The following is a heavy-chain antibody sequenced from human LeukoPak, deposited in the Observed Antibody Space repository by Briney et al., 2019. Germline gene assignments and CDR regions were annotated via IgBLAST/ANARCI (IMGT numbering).Heavy chain of an antibody. CDR2: IYPGDSDT. CDR1: GYSFTSYW. CDR3: ARLGNVDTAMVNWFDP. Sequence: GESLKISCKGSGYSFTSYWIGWARQMPGKGLEWMGIIYPGDSDTRYSPSFQGQVTISADKSISTAYLQWSSLKASDTAMYYCARLGNVDTAMVNWFDPWGQGTLVTVSS. D-gene: IGHD5-18*01. V-gene: IGHV5-51*01. J-gene: IGHJ5*02.